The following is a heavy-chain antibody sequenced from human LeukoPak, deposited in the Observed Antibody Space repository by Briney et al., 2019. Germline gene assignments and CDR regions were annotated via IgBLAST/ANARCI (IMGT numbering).Heavy chain of an antibody. V-gene: IGHV3-7*05. J-gene: IGHJ3*02. CDR1: GSTFSSHA. D-gene: IGHD2-15*01. CDR2: IKQDGSEK. CDR3: ARVSGYAFDI. Sequence: GGSLRLSCAASGSTFSSHAMSWVRQAPGKGLEWVANIKQDGSEKYYVDSVKGRFTISRDNAKNLLYLQMNSLRAEDTAVYYCARVSGYAFDIWGQGTMVTVSS.